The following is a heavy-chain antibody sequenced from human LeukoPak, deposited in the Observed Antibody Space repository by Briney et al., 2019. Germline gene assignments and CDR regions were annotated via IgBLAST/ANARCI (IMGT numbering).Heavy chain of an antibody. J-gene: IGHJ3*02. Sequence: PSETLSLTCGVYGGSFSGYYWSWIRQPPGKGLEWIGEMNHSGSSIYNPSLKSRVTISVDTSKNQFSLKLSSVTAADTAVYYCARGDDSSGYSTFDIWGQGTMVTVSS. D-gene: IGHD3-22*01. V-gene: IGHV4-34*01. CDR1: GGSFSGYY. CDR3: ARGDDSSGYSTFDI. CDR2: MNHSGSS.